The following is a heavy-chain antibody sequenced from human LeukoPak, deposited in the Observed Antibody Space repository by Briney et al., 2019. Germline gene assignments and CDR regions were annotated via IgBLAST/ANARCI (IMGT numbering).Heavy chain of an antibody. J-gene: IGHJ1*01. V-gene: IGHV4-59*01. Sequence: SETLSFTCTVSGGSISSYYWSWIRQPPGKGLEWIGYIYYSGSTNYNPSLKSRVTISVDTSKNQLSLKLSSVTAADTAVYYCARQAAAIEYFQHWGQGTLVTVSS. CDR2: IYYSGST. CDR1: GGSISSYY. D-gene: IGHD2-2*01. CDR3: ARQAAAIEYFQH.